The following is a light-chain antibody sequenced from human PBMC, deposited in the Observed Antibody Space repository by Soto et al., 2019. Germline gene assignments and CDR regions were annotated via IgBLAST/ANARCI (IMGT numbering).Light chain of an antibody. CDR2: GNS. CDR3: QSYDSSLNGWV. CDR1: SSNIGAGYD. J-gene: IGLJ3*02. Sequence: QSVLTQPPSVSGAPGQRVTISCTGSSSNIGAGYDVHWYQQLPGTAPKLLIYGNSNRPSGVPDRFSGSKSGTSASLAITGLRAEDEADYYCQSYDSSLNGWVFGGGTKLTVL. V-gene: IGLV1-40*01.